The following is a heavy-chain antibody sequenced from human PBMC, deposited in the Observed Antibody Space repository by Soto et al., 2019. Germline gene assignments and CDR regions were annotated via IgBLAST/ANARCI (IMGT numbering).Heavy chain of an antibody. CDR3: ARDHNYDILTGNYYGMDV. Sequence: ASVKVSCKASGYTFTGYYMHWLRQAPGQGLEWMGWINPNSGGTNYAQKFQGRVTMTRDTSISTAYMELSRLRSDDTAVYYCARDHNYDILTGNYYGMDVWGQGTTVTVSS. CDR1: GYTFTGYY. J-gene: IGHJ6*02. V-gene: IGHV1-2*02. D-gene: IGHD3-9*01. CDR2: INPNSGGT.